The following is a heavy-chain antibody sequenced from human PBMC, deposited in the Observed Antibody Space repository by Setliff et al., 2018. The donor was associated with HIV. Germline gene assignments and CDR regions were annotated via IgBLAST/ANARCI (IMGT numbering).Heavy chain of an antibody. CDR3: AGSIVVVTAAPLT. CDR2: VHYNGNDK. V-gene: IGHV3-30*02. CDR1: GFTLSTYG. Sequence: GGSLRLSCATSGFTLSTYGMHWVRQAPGKGLEWVARVHYNGNDKFYVDSVKGRFTISRDNSENTLYLQMDGLRAEDTAVYYCAGSIVVVTAAPLTWGQGTLVTVSS. D-gene: IGHD2-21*02. J-gene: IGHJ5*02.